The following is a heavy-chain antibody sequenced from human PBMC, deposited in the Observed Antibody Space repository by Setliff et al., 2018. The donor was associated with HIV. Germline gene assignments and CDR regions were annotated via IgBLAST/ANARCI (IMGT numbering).Heavy chain of an antibody. CDR2: IYYNGNAY. CDR1: GGSISSANYY. CDR3: AREVDVVTTSDAFDI. Sequence: PSETLSLTCTVSGGSISSANYYWSWIRQPPGKGLEWIGYIYYNGNAYYYNPSLKSRVTISVDTSKNQFSLKLSSVTAADTAVYYCAREVDVVTTSDAFDIWGQGTMVTVSS. D-gene: IGHD2-21*02. V-gene: IGHV4-30-4*08. J-gene: IGHJ3*02.